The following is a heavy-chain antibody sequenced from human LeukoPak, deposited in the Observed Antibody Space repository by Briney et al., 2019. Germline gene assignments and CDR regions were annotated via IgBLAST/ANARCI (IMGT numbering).Heavy chain of an antibody. V-gene: IGHV3-7*03. CDR1: EFTFSTYW. CDR2: IKQDGSEK. D-gene: IGHD5-18*01. Sequence: GGSLRLSCAASEFTFSTYWMSWVRQAPGKGLEWVANIKQDGSEKYYVDSVRGRFAISRDNAKNSLYLQMNSLRAEDTAVYYCARISKGGYKSGRRDPPYYYDYWGQGTLVPVSS. J-gene: IGHJ4*02. CDR3: ARISKGGYKSGRRDPPYYYDY.